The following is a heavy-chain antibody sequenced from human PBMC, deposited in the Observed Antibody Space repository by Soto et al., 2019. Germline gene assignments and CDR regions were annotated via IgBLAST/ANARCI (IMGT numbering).Heavy chain of an antibody. CDR2: ISGRGDIT. J-gene: IGHJ4*02. CDR3: AKDDSSDWLYFDS. Sequence: EVQLLQSGGGLVQPGGSLRLSCAASGFIFDSYAMNWVRQVPGKGLEWVSVISGRGDITYYADPVKGRFTISRDNSKNTLYLQMSSLSAEDTAVYFCAKDDSSDWLYFDSWGQGTLVTVSS. CDR1: GFIFDSYA. D-gene: IGHD6-19*01. V-gene: IGHV3-23*01.